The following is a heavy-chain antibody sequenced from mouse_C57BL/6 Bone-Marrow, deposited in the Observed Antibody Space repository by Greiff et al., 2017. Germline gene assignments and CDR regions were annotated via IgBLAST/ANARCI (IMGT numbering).Heavy chain of an antibody. J-gene: IGHJ3*01. CDR1: GYTFTSYG. Sequence: QVQLKQSGAELARPGASVKLSCKASGYTFTSYGISWVKQRTGQGLEWIGEIYPRSGNTYYNEKFKGKATLTADKSSSTAYMELRSLTSEDSAVYVCAIVGYYWFADGGQGTRVTVSA. CDR2: IYPRSGNT. CDR3: AIVGYYWFAD. D-gene: IGHD2-3*01. V-gene: IGHV1-81*01.